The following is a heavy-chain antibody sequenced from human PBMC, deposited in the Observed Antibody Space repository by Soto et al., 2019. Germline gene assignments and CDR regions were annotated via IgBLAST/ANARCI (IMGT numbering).Heavy chain of an antibody. Sequence: EVQLLESGGGFIHPGGSLRLCRAASGFSFSSFAMKWVRQAPGKGLEWVSISSGSADSTFYADSVKGRFTISRDNSKSTLYLQINSLRADDTAVYYCAKTRGAMIYAISVYGMDVWGQGTTVTVSS. J-gene: IGHJ6*02. CDR2: SSGSADST. D-gene: IGHD2-8*01. CDR3: AKTRGAMIYAISVYGMDV. V-gene: IGHV3-23*01. CDR1: GFSFSSFA.